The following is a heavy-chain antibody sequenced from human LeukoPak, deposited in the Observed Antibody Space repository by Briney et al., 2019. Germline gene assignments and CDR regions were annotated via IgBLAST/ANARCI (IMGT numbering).Heavy chain of an antibody. J-gene: IGHJ3*02. CDR3: AKIKIGFDAFDI. D-gene: IGHD3-10*01. CDR2: IHYTGTN. Sequence: TSETLSLTCTVSGGSISSYYWSWIRQPPGQGLEWIGYIHYTGTNNYNPSLQSRVTISVDTSNNQFSLKLSSVTAADTAMYYCAKIKIGFDAFDIWGQGTMVIVSS. CDR1: GGSISSYY. V-gene: IGHV4-59*01.